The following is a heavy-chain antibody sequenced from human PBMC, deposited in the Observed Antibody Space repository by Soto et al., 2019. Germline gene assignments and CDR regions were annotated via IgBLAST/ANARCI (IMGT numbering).Heavy chain of an antibody. Sequence: GGSLRLSCAASGFTFSNYGMHWVRQAPGKGLEWVAVISYDGSNKYYADSVKGRFTISRDNSKNTLYLQMNSLRAEDTAVYYCAKGPRYCSGGSCYRPDYWGQGTLVTVSS. CDR2: ISYDGSNK. D-gene: IGHD2-15*01. CDR1: GFTFSNYG. J-gene: IGHJ4*02. CDR3: AKGPRYCSGGSCYRPDY. V-gene: IGHV3-30*18.